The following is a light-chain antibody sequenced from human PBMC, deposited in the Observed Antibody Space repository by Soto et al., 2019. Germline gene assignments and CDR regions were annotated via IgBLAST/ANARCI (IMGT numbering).Light chain of an antibody. Sequence: DTQMTQSPSSLSASVGDTVTITCRASQSISVHLNWYQQKPGKVPKLLIYAASNLQSGVPSRFSGSGSETDFALTISSLQPEDFATYYCQQSYITPYTFGQGIKLEIK. J-gene: IGKJ2*01. V-gene: IGKV1-39*01. CDR1: QSISVH. CDR2: AAS. CDR3: QQSYITPYT.